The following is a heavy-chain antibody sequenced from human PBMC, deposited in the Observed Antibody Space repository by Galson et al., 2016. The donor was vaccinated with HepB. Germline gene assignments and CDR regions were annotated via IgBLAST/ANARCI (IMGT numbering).Heavy chain of an antibody. Sequence: QSGAEVKKPGESLKISCKASGYSFPNFWIVWVRQMPGKGLEWMGIMYPGTSETRYSPPFQGQVTISADKSTRTAYLQWDSLKASDTAIYYCASPAGSSSSNYQFDCWGQGTLVTVSS. CDR3: ASPAGSSSSNYQFDC. CDR2: MYPGTSET. D-gene: IGHD4/OR15-4a*01. J-gene: IGHJ4*02. V-gene: IGHV5-51*03. CDR1: GYSFPNFW.